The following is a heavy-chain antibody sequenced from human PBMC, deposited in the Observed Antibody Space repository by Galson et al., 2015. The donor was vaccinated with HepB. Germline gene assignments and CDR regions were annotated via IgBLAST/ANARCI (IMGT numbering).Heavy chain of an antibody. CDR3: AREGRSAWLEY. CDR2: TYSGGKT. D-gene: IGHD6-19*01. V-gene: IGHV3-66*01. CDR1: GFTVSTNY. Sequence: SLRLSCAASGFTVSTNYMSWARQAPGKGLEWVSVTYSGGKTYYADSVKGRFTISRDSAKDTLVLQLNRLRVDDTAVYYCAREGRSAWLEYWGQGTLVTVSP. J-gene: IGHJ4*02.